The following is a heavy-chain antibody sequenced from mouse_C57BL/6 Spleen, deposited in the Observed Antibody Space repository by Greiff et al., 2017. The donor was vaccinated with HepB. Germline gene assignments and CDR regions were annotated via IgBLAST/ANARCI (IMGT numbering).Heavy chain of an antibody. Sequence: EVQLQQSGPELVKPGASVKISCKASGYSFTGYYMNWVKQSPEKSLEWIGEINPSTGGTTYNQKFKAKATLTVDKSSSTAYMQLKSLTSEDSAVYYCARGGLYRFDYWGQGTTLTVSS. V-gene: IGHV1-42*01. CDR3: ARGGLYRFDY. CDR2: INPSTGGT. D-gene: IGHD3-1*01. CDR1: GYSFTGYY. J-gene: IGHJ2*01.